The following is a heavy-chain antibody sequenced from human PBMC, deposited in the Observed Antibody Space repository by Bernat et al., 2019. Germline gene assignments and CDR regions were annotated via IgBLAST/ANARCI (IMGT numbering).Heavy chain of an antibody. CDR1: GFTFRNAW. CDR2: IKSKTDGGRT. CDR3: GTQAYCACAVCYGFDY. J-gene: IGHJ4*02. Sequence: EVQLVDSGGGLVKPGGSLRLSCAAPGFTFRNAWLGWVRQAPGRWPEWVGRIKSKTDGGRTDFSARVKGKFNIARDGSKNKVYLQVNSLKTEDTAVYFCGTQAYCACAVCYGFDYWGQGTLVTVSS. V-gene: IGHV3-15*01. D-gene: IGHD2-21*01.